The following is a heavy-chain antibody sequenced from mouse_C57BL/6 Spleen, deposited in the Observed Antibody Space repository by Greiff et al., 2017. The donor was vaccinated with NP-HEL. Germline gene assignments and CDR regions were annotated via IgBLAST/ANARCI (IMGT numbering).Heavy chain of an antibody. CDR2: IYPGDGDT. CDR1: GYAFSSSW. J-gene: IGHJ1*03. CDR3: ARGGYYGSSTRYFDG. D-gene: IGHD1-1*01. V-gene: IGHV1-82*01. Sequence: VKLQESGPELVKPGASVKISCKASGYAFSSSWMNWVKQRPGKGLEWIGRIYPGDGDTNYNGKFKGKATLTADKSSSTAYMQLSSLTSEDSAVYFGARGGYYGSSTRYFDGWGTGTTVTVSS.